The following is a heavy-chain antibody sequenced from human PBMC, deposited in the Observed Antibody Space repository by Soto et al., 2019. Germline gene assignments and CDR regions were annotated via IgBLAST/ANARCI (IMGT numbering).Heavy chain of an antibody. J-gene: IGHJ6*02. D-gene: IGHD2-15*01. CDR3: ARDLDRYCSVTSCHAMDV. CDR2: VYHNGTS. Sequence: SETLSLTCVVSGGSIRSTNWWAWVRQTPGKGLEWIGEVYHNGTSNYNPSLKGRATISVDRSKDQVSLRLNSVIDADTAVYYCARDLDRYCSVTSCHAMDVWGQGTPVTV. CDR1: GGSIRSTNW. V-gene: IGHV4-4*02.